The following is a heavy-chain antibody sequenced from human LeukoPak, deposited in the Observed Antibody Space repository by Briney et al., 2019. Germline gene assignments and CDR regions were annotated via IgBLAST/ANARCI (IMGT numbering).Heavy chain of an antibody. Sequence: SETLSLTCTVSGGSISSSSYYWGWIRQPPGKGLEWIGSIYYSGSTYYNPSLKSRVTISVDTSKNQFSLKLSSVTAADTAVYYCARHEGDIVLMVYAPLYYFDYWGQGTLVTVSS. J-gene: IGHJ4*02. CDR1: GGSISSSSYY. CDR3: ARHEGDIVLMVYAPLYYFDY. V-gene: IGHV4-39*01. CDR2: IYYSGST. D-gene: IGHD2-8*01.